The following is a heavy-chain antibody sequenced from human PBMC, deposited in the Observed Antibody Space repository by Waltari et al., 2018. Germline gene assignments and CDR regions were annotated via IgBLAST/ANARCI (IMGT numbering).Heavy chain of an antibody. CDR3: ARYDDGFHI. D-gene: IGHD3-16*01. Sequence: QVQLQKSGPGLVEPSQTLSLTCTVSGGSISSTHYYWSWIRQTPGKDLEWIGYIFYTGTTYYNQSLSSRVTISVDTSKNQFSLRLTSVTAADTAFYYCARYDDGFHIWGQGTMVTVSS. J-gene: IGHJ3*02. CDR2: IFYTGTT. CDR1: GGSISSTHYY. V-gene: IGHV4-30-4*08.